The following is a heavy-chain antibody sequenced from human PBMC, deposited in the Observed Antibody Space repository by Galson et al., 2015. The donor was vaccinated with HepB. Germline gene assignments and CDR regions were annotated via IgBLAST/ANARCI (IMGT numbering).Heavy chain of an antibody. Sequence: SVKVSCKASGYTFTSYYMHWVRQAPGQGLEWMGIINPSGGSTSYAQKFQGRVTMTRDTSTSTVYMELSSLRSEDTAVYYCARRVRAHDYGDYQGVNWFDPWGQGTLVTVSS. CDR3: ARRVRAHDYGDYQGVNWFDP. CDR1: GYTFTSYY. CDR2: INPSGGST. J-gene: IGHJ5*02. D-gene: IGHD4-17*01. V-gene: IGHV1-46*01.